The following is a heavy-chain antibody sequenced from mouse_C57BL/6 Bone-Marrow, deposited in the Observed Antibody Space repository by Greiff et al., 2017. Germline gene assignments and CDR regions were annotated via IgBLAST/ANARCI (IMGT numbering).Heavy chain of an antibody. Sequence: QVQLQQPGAELVKPGASVTMSCKASGYTFTSCWLTWLKQRPGQGLEWIGDIYPGSGSTNYNEKFKSKATLTVDTSSSTAYMQLSSLTSEDSAVYDCARPYYSNYWYCDVWGTGTTATVTA. CDR1: GYTFTSCW. CDR3: ARPYYSNYWYCDV. V-gene: IGHV1-55*01. D-gene: IGHD2-5*01. CDR2: IYPGSGST. J-gene: IGHJ1*03.